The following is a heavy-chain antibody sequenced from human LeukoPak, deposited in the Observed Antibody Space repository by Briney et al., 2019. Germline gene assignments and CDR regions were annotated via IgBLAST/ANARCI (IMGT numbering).Heavy chain of an antibody. D-gene: IGHD6-19*01. CDR3: ARGRGIAVAGTSFFDY. J-gene: IGHJ4*02. Sequence: SETLSLTCAVYGGSFSGYYWSWIRQPPGKGLEWIGEINHSGSTNYNPSLKSRVTISVDTSKNQFSLKLSSVTASDTAVDYCARGRGIAVAGTSFFDYWGQGTLVTVSS. CDR1: GGSFSGYY. V-gene: IGHV4-34*01. CDR2: INHSGST.